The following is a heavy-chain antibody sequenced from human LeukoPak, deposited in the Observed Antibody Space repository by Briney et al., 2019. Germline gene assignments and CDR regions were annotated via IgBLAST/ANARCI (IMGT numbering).Heavy chain of an antibody. J-gene: IGHJ6*02. D-gene: IGHD2-21*02. V-gene: IGHV7-4-1*02. CDR3: ARSYGAFEGDTYYYYGMDV. Sequence: GASVKVSYKASGYTFTNYGMSWVRQAPGQGLEWMGWINTNTGNPKSAQGFTERFVFSLDASVSTAYLQISSLKAEDTAVYYCARSYGAFEGDTYYYYGMDVWGQGTTVTVSS. CDR2: INTNTGNP. CDR1: GYTFTNYG.